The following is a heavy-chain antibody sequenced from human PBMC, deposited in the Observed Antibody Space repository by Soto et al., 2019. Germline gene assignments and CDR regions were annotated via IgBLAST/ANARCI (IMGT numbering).Heavy chain of an antibody. J-gene: IGHJ6*02. CDR3: ARGLQQRPLDYYYYGMDV. Sequence: QVQLVQSGAEVKKPGASVKVSCKASGYTFTSYDINWVRQATGQGLEWMGWMNPNSGNTGYAQKFQGRVTMTRNTXIXTXXRELSRLRSEGTAVYYCARGLQQRPLDYYYYGMDVWGQGTTVTVSS. D-gene: IGHD6-13*01. V-gene: IGHV1-8*01. CDR1: GYTFTSYD. CDR2: MNPNSGNT.